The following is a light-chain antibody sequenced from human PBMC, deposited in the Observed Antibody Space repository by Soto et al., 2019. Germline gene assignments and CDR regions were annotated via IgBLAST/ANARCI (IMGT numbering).Light chain of an antibody. CDR3: QQYVSSVT. CDR2: GAS. V-gene: IGKV3-15*01. J-gene: IGKJ1*01. CDR1: QSVSSN. Sequence: EIVMTQSPATLSVSPGERATLSCRASQSVSSNLAWYQQKPGQAPRLLIYGASTRATGIPARFSGSGSGTEFTLTISSLQSEDFAVYYWQQYVSSVTFGQGTKVEIK.